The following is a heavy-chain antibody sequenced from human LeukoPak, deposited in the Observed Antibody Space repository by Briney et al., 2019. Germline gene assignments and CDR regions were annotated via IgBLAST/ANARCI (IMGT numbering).Heavy chain of an antibody. CDR3: ARDSVGASGIDY. D-gene: IGHD2-15*01. CDR1: GYTFTSYY. J-gene: IGHJ4*02. CDR2: INPSGGST. V-gene: IGHV1-46*01. Sequence: ASVKVSCKASGYTFTSYYMHWVRQAPGQGLEWMGIINPSGGSTSYAQKFQGRVTMARDTSTSTVYIELSSLRSEDTAVYYCARDSVGASGIDYWGQGTLVTVSS.